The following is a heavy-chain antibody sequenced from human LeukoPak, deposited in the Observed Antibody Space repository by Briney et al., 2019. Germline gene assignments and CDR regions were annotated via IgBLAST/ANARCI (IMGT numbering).Heavy chain of an antibody. Sequence: GGSLRLSCAASGFTFSSYGMSWVRQAPGKGLEWVSAISGSGGSTYYADSVKGRFTISRDNSKNTLYLQMNSLRAEDTAVYYCAKGCITMVRGAYCDAFDIWGQGAMVTVSS. CDR2: ISGSGGST. J-gene: IGHJ3*02. CDR1: GFTFSSYG. V-gene: IGHV3-23*01. CDR3: AKGCITMVRGAYCDAFDI. D-gene: IGHD3-10*01.